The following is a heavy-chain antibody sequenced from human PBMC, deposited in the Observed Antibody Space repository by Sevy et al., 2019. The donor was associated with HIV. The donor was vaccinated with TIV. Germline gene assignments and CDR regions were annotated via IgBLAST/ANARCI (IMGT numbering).Heavy chain of an antibody. CDR2: ISSSGSTI. J-gene: IGHJ4*02. Sequence: GGSLRLSCAASGFTFSDYYMSWIRQAPGKGLEWVSNISSSGSTIYYADSVKGRFTISRDNAKNSLYLQMNSLRAEDTAVYYCARAYSSGWYPPVGYWGQGTLVTVSS. CDR3: ARAYSSGWYPPVGY. V-gene: IGHV3-11*01. CDR1: GFTFSDYY. D-gene: IGHD6-19*01.